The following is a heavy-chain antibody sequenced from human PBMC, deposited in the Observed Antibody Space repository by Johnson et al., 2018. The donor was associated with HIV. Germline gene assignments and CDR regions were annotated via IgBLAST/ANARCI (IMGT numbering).Heavy chain of an antibody. CDR1: GFTFSTYT. CDR2: ISYDGSNK. Sequence: QVQLVESGGGVVQPGGSLRLSCAASGFTFSTYTMHWVRPAPGKGLEWVALISYDGSNKYYADSVQGRFTISRDNAKNSLYLQMNSLRAEDTAVYYCASPRWGRDDAFDIWGQGTMVTVSS. V-gene: IGHV3-30-3*02. D-gene: IGHD1-26*01. CDR3: ASPRWGRDDAFDI. J-gene: IGHJ3*02.